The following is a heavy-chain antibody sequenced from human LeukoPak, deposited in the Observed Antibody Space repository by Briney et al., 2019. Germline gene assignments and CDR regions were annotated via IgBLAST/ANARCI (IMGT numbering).Heavy chain of an antibody. V-gene: IGHV4-38-2*02. CDR1: GYSISIDYH. D-gene: IGHD3-22*01. Sequence: PSETLSLICNVSGYSISIDYHWGWIRQPPGKGLEWIGSIHQIGSTYYNPSLKSRVSILMDKSKNQFSLRLNSVTAADTAVYYCARGGTGYYDSSYYYPYWGQGTLVTVSS. CDR2: IHQIGST. CDR3: ARGGTGYYDSSYYYPY. J-gene: IGHJ4*02.